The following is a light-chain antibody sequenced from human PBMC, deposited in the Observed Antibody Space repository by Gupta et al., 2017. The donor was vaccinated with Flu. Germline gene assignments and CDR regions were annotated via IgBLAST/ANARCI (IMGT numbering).Light chain of an antibody. J-gene: IGKJ2*01. CDR3: HQVGYHKI. Sequence: EIVLTQSPGTLSLSPGKRATLSCRASVSISSGWVAWFQHKPGQAPALLIYGASNRAAGNPDRFSGSGSETDFILTSSRREPEDFAVYYVHQVGYHKIFGQGTKLEI. CDR2: GAS. V-gene: IGKV3-20*01. CDR1: VSISSGW.